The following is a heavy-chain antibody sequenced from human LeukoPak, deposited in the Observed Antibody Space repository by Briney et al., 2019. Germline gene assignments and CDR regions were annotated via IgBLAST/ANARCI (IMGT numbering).Heavy chain of an antibody. CDR2: ISYSGST. J-gene: IGHJ4*02. CDR1: GGSISSYY. CDR3: ARDSGSYYTGRFDY. V-gene: IGHV4-59*12. Sequence: SETLSLTCTVSGGSISSYYWSWIRQPPGKGLEWIGYISYSGSTNYNPSLKSRVTISIDTSKNQFSLKLSSVTAADTAVYYCARDSGSYYTGRFDYWGQGTLVTVSS. D-gene: IGHD1-26*01.